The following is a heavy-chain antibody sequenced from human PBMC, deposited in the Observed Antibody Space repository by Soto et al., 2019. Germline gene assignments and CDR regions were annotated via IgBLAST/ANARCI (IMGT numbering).Heavy chain of an antibody. J-gene: IGHJ5*02. V-gene: IGHV4-34*01. Sequence: SETLSLTCAVYGGSFSGYYWSWIRKPPGKGLEWIGEINHSGSTNYNPSLKSRVTISVDTSKNQFSLKLSSVTAADTAVYYCARGFNIVVGQSRGRKINWFDPWGQGTLVTVSS. CDR1: GGSFSGYY. D-gene: IGHD2-2*01. CDR3: ARGFNIVVGQSRGRKINWFDP. CDR2: INHSGST.